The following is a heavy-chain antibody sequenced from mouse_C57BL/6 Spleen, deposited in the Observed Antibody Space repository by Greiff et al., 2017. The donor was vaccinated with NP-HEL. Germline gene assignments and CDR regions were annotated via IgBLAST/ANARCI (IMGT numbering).Heavy chain of an antibody. CDR1: GFTFSDYG. CDR3: ARDYDGSSYGYFDV. Sequence: EVMLVESGGGLVKPGGSLKLSCAASGFTFSDYGMHWVRQAPEKGLEWVAYISSGSSTIYYADTVKGRFTISRDNAKNTLFLQLTSLRSEDTAMYYCARDYDGSSYGYFDVWGTGTTVTVSS. CDR2: ISSGSSTI. D-gene: IGHD1-1*01. J-gene: IGHJ1*03. V-gene: IGHV5-17*01.